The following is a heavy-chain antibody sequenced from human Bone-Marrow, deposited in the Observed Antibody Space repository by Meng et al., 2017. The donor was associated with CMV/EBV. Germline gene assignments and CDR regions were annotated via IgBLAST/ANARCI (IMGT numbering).Heavy chain of an antibody. CDR3: ARAPYDFWSGYYYPFDY. V-gene: IGHV1-2*02. CDR2: INPNSGGT. J-gene: IGHJ4*02. Sequence: ASAKGSCKASGYTFTGYYMHWVRQAPGQGLEWMGWINPNSGGTNYAQKFQGRVTMTRDTSISTAYMELSRLRSDDTAVYYCARAPYDFWSGYYYPFDYWGQGTLVTVSS. D-gene: IGHD3-3*01. CDR1: GYTFTGYY.